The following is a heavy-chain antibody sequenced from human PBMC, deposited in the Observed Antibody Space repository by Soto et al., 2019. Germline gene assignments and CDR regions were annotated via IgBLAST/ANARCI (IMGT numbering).Heavy chain of an antibody. D-gene: IGHD2-15*01. V-gene: IGHV3-23*01. CDR3: AEGGWLDV. CDR2: ISANSGST. Sequence: EVQLLESGGGLVQPGGPLRLSCAASGFTFSNYDMTWARQAPGKGLEWVSAISANSGSTHYADSVKGRFTIDRDNSKNTLYLQVNSLRAEDAAVYYCAEGGWLDVWGQGTTVTVSS. J-gene: IGHJ6*02. CDR1: GFTFSNYD.